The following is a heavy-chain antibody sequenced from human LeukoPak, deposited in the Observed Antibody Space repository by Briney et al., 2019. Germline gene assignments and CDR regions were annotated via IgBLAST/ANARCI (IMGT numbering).Heavy chain of an antibody. CDR2: INLDGSEK. D-gene: IGHD1/OR15-1a*01. J-gene: IGHJ3*02. CDR1: GFTFSSYY. V-gene: IGHV3-7*04. CDR3: ARGNNAAFDI. Sequence: GGSLRLSCAASGFTFSSYYMGWVRQAPGKGPEWVATINLDGSEKYYVESVKGRFTISRDNAKNSLYLQTNSLRAEDTALYHCARGNNAAFDIWGQGTMVTVSS.